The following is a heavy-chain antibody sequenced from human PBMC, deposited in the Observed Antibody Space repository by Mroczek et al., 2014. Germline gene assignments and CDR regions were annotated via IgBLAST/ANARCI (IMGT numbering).Heavy chain of an antibody. CDR2: IIPILGIA. D-gene: IGHD3-10*01. Sequence: GKKPGSSVKVSCKASGGTFSSYAISWARQAPGQGLEWMGRIIPILGIANYAQKFQGRVTITADKSTSTAYMELSSLRSEDTAVYYCAREEWFGELTPFDYWGQGTLVTVSS. J-gene: IGHJ4*02. V-gene: IGHV1-69*04. CDR3: AREEWFGELTPFDY. CDR1: GGTFSSYA.